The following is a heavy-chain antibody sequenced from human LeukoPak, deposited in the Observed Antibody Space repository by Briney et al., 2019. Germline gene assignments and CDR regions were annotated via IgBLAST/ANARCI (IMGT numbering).Heavy chain of an antibody. J-gene: IGHJ4*02. Sequence: GGSLRLSCAASGFTFSSYSMNWVRQAPGKGLEWVSQINTDGASTTYGDPAKGRFTISRDNAKNTLYLQMNSLRVEDTAVYYCARGTATTAGIDYWGQGTLVTVSS. V-gene: IGHV3-74*01. CDR2: INTDGAST. D-gene: IGHD1/OR15-1a*01. CDR3: ARGTATTAGIDY. CDR1: GFTFSSYS.